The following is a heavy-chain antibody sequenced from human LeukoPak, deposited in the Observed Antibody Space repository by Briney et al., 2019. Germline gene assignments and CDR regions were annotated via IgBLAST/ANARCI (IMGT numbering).Heavy chain of an antibody. D-gene: IGHD3-10*02. CDR1: GYTFTGYY. V-gene: IGHV1-2*02. CDR2: INPNSGGT. Sequence: GASVKVSCKASGYTFTGYYMHWVRQAPGQGLEWMGWINPNSGGTNYAQKFQGRVTMTRDTSISTAYMELSRLRSDDTAVYYCARVRYYFVNWFDPWGQGTLVTVSS. CDR3: ARVRYYFVNWFDP. J-gene: IGHJ5*02.